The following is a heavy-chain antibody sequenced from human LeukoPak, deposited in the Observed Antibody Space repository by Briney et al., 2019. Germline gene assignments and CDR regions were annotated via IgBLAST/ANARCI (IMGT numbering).Heavy chain of an antibody. CDR2: INPSGGST. V-gene: IGHV1-46*01. J-gene: IGHJ6*02. CDR1: GYTFTSYY. D-gene: IGHD2-2*01. Sequence: ASVKVSCKASGYTFTSYYMHWVRQAPGQGLEWMGIINPSGGSTSYAQKFQGRVTMTRDTSTSTVYMELSSLRSEDTAVYYCARADIVVVPAAMGYGMDVWGQGTTVTVSS. CDR3: ARADIVVVPAAMGYGMDV.